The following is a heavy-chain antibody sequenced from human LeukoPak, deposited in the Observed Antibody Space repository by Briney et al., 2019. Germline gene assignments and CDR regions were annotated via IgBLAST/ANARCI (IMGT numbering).Heavy chain of an antibody. J-gene: IGHJ6*02. CDR3: ARVWVTLCEYYYYYGMDV. CDR2: IIPIFGTA. V-gene: IGHV1-69*13. D-gene: IGHD2-21*02. CDR1: GGTFSSYA. Sequence: SVKVSCKASGGTFSSYAISWVRQAPGQGLEWMGGIIPIFGTANYAQKFQGRVTITADESTSTAYMELSSLRSEDTAVYYCARVWVTLCEYYYYYGMDVWGQGTTVTVSS.